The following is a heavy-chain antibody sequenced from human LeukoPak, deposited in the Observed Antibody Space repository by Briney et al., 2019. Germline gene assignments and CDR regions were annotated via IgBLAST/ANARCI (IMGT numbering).Heavy chain of an antibody. CDR3: ARVGGWYYNY. Sequence: TSETLSLTCTVSGGSISSSSYYWGWIRQPPGKGLEWIGSIYYSGSTYYNPSLKSRVTISVDTSKNQFSLKLSSVTAADTAVYYCARVGGWYYNYWGQGTLVTVSS. CDR1: GGSISSSSYY. CDR2: IYYSGST. V-gene: IGHV4-39*01. J-gene: IGHJ4*02. D-gene: IGHD6-19*01.